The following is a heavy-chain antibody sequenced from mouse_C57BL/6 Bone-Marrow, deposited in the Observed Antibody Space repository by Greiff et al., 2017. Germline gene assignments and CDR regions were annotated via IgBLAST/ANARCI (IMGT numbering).Heavy chain of an antibody. Sequence: EVQGVESGGGLVQPGGSLKLSCAASGFTFSDYYMYWVRQTPEKRLEWVAYISNGGGSTYYPDTVKGRFTISRDNAKKTLYLQMSRLKSEDTAMYYCARHPNYGSSPWFAYWGQGTLVTVSA. CDR2: ISNGGGST. V-gene: IGHV5-12*01. CDR1: GFTFSDYY. D-gene: IGHD1-1*01. J-gene: IGHJ3*01. CDR3: ARHPNYGSSPWFAY.